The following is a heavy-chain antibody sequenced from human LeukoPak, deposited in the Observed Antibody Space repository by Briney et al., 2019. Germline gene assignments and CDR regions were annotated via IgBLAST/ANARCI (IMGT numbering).Heavy chain of an antibody. Sequence: KSSGTLSLTCTVSGGSISSYYWSWIRQPPGKGLEWIGYIYYSGSTNYNPSLKSRVTISVDTSKNQFSLKLSSVTAADTAVYYCARTPRYNWNDGETSYYYYGMDVWGQGTTVTVSS. D-gene: IGHD1-1*01. CDR1: GGSISSYY. CDR3: ARTPRYNWNDGETSYYYYGMDV. V-gene: IGHV4-59*12. CDR2: IYYSGST. J-gene: IGHJ6*02.